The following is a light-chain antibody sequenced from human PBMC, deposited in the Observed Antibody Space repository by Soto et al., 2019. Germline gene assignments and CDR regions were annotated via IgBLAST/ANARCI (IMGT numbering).Light chain of an antibody. Sequence: AIQMTQSPSSLSASVGDRVTITFRSSQGIRDELGWYQQKAGKAPNLLISAASRLQSGVPSRFSGRGSGTDFTLTISSLQHEDFATYYCLQDYDYPRTFGQGTNVDIK. CDR1: QGIRDE. J-gene: IGKJ1*01. CDR3: LQDYDYPRT. V-gene: IGKV1-6*01. CDR2: AAS.